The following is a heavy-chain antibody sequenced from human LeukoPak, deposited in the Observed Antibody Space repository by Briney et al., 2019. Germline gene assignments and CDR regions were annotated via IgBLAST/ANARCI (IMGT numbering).Heavy chain of an antibody. V-gene: IGHV7-4-1*02. J-gene: IGHJ3*02. D-gene: IGHD3-22*01. Sequence: ASVKVSCKASGYTFTSYAMNWVRQAPGQGLEWMGWINTNTGNSTYAQGFTGRFVFSLVTSVSTAYLQISSLKAEDTAVYYCARVPFRGYYDSSGYYYDAFDIWGQGTMVTVSS. CDR2: INTNTGNS. CDR1: GYTFTSYA. CDR3: ARVPFRGYYDSSGYYYDAFDI.